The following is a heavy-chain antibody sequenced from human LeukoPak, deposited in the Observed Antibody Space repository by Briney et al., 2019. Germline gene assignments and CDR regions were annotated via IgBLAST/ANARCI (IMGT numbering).Heavy chain of an antibody. CDR2: INPNSGGT. J-gene: IGHJ4*02. V-gene: IGHV1-2*02. CDR1: GYTFTGYY. CDR3: ARVRIPWTARYYFDY. D-gene: IGHD1-1*01. Sequence: ASVKVSCKASGYTFTGYYMHWVRQAPGQGLEWMGWINPNSGGTNYAQKFQGRVTMTRDTSISTAYMELSRLRSDDTAVYYCARVRIPWTARYYFDYWGQGTLVTVSS.